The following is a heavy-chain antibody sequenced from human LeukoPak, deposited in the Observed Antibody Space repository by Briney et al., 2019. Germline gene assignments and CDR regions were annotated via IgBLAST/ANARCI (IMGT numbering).Heavy chain of an antibody. D-gene: IGHD3-10*01. J-gene: IGHJ4*02. CDR3: ARAKPKNMVRGLIMRRESRYYFDY. CDR1: GFTFSSYG. CDR2: ISYDGSNK. Sequence: GGSLGLSCAASGFTFSSYGMHWVRQAPGKGLEWVAVISYDGSNKYYADSVKGRFTISRDNSKNTLYLQMNSLRAEDTAVYYCARAKPKNMVRGLIMRRESRYYFDYWGQGTLVTVSS. V-gene: IGHV3-30*03.